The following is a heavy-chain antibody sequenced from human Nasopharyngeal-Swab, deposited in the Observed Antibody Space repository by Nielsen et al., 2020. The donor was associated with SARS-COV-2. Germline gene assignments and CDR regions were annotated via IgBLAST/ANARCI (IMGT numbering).Heavy chain of an antibody. V-gene: IGHV1-46*01. CDR2: INPSGGST. Sequence: VKVSCKASGYTFTSYYMHWVRQAPGQGHERMGIINPSGGSTSYAQKFQGRVTMTRDTSTSTVYMELSSLRSEDTAVYYCARDRGVNDYVWGSYRKSDAFDIWGQGTMVTVSS. J-gene: IGHJ3*02. CDR1: GYTFTSYY. D-gene: IGHD3-16*02. CDR3: ARDRGVNDYVWGSYRKSDAFDI.